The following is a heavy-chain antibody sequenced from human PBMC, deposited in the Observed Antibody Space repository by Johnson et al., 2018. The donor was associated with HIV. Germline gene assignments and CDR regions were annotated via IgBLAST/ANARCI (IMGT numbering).Heavy chain of an antibody. Sequence: VQLVESGGGLVQPGGSLRLSCGASGFTISTFWMHWVRQVPGKGLMWVSRISGDGRNKYYSDSVKGRFTISRDNSKNTLYLQINSLRAEDTAAYYCATIAAHGAAFDIWGQGTVVTVYS. V-gene: IGHV3-74*01. J-gene: IGHJ3*02. CDR2: ISGDGRNK. CDR3: ATIAAHGAAFDI. CDR1: GFTISTFW. D-gene: IGHD6-25*01.